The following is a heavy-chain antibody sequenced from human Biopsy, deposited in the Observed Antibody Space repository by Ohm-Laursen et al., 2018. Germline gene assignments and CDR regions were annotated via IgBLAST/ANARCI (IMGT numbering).Heavy chain of an antibody. CDR2: IHHSGST. Sequence: GTLSLTCAVSGDSISSYYWSWIRQPPGKGLECIGNIHHSGSTNYNPSLKSRLTISVDTSKNQFSLKLSSVTAADTAAYYCARMDCSGGSCHYYSYGMDVWGQGTAVTVSS. D-gene: IGHD2-15*01. CDR1: GDSISSYY. J-gene: IGHJ6*02. CDR3: ARMDCSGGSCHYYSYGMDV. V-gene: IGHV4-4*09.